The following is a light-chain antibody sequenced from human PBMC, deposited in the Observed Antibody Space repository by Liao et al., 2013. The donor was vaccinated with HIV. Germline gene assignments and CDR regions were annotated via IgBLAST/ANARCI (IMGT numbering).Light chain of an antibody. V-gene: IGLV3-1*01. Sequence: SYELTQPPSVSVSPGQTASITCSGRTLGDKYVCWYQQRPGQSPVLVMYQNTKRPSGIPERFSGSNSGNTATLTISGTQAVDEAVYYCQAWDSTTGDMVFGGGTKLTVL. CDR1: TLGDKY. CDR3: QAWDSTTGDMV. CDR2: QNT. J-gene: IGLJ2*01.